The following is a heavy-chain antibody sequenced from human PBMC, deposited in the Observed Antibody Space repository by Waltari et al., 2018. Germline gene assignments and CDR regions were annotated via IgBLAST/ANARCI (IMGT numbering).Heavy chain of an antibody. CDR3: AREGLDDLLTGYRTPLEF. D-gene: IGHD3-9*01. V-gene: IGHV1-18*01. Sequence: QGQLVQAGPELKKPGASVKVSCKTSGYTFTSYPSNCVRQAPGHGLEWMGWIRLYTDNRRSSQKFQDIVILTTDTPKNTVYMELRSLTSDDTALYYCAREGLDDLLTGYRTPLEFWGQGTLVTVSS. CDR1: GYTFTSYP. CDR2: IRLYTDNR. J-gene: IGHJ4*02.